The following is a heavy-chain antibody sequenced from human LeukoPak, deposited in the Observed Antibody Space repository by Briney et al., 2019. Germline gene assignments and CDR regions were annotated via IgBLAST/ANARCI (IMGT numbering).Heavy chain of an antibody. V-gene: IGHV4-30-4*07. D-gene: IGHD3-3*01. CDR3: ARDYITIFGVVNYYFDY. CDR1: GGSISSGGYS. Sequence: SETLSLTCAVSGGSISSGGYSWSWIRQPPGKAMEFIAYIYYTGNTYFNPSLKSRVTISVDTSKNQFSLKLSSVTAADTAVYYCARDYITIFGVVNYYFDYWGQGTLVTVSS. CDR2: IYYTGNT. J-gene: IGHJ4*02.